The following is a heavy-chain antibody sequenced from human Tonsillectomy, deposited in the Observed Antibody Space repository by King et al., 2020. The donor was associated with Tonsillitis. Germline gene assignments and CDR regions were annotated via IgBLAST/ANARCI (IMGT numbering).Heavy chain of an antibody. D-gene: IGHD2-15*01. V-gene: IGHV4-34*01. CDR3: ARGIHQVVAATSTWFDP. CDR1: GGSFSGYY. Sequence: VQLQQWSAELLKPSETLSLTCAVYGGSFSGYYWSWIRQPPGKGLEWIGEINHSGSTNYNPSLKSRVTISMDTSKTQFSLKLTSVTAADTAVYYCARGIHQVVAATSTWFDPWGQGTLVNVSS. CDR2: INHSGST. J-gene: IGHJ5*02.